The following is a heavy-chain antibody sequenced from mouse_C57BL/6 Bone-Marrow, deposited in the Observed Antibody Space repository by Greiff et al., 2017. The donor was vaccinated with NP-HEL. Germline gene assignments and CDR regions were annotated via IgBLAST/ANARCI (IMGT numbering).Heavy chain of an antibody. V-gene: IGHV5-9*01. D-gene: IGHD2-4*01. CDR1: GFTFSSYT. CDR2: ISGGGGNT. CDR3: ASSIYYDYPYAMDY. Sequence: DVHLVESGGGLVKPGGSLKLSCAASGFTFSSYTMSWVRQTPEKRLEWVATISGGGGNTYYPDSVKGRFTISRDNAKNTLYLQMSSLRSEDTALYYCASSIYYDYPYAMDYWGQGTSVTVSS. J-gene: IGHJ4*01.